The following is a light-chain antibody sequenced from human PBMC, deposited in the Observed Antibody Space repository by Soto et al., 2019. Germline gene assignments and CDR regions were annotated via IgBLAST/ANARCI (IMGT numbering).Light chain of an antibody. CDR2: DAS. J-gene: IGKJ4*01. Sequence: EIVMTQSPATLSVSPGERATLSCRASQSIGSTLAWYQQKPGQTPRLLIYDASTRATGIPVRFSGIGSGTEFTLIISSLQSEDFAVYYCQHYKTWPLSFGGGTKVDIK. CDR1: QSIGST. V-gene: IGKV3-15*01. CDR3: QHYKTWPLS.